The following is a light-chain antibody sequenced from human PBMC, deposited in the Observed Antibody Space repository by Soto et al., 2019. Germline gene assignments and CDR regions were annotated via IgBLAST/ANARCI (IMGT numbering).Light chain of an antibody. J-gene: IGKJ4*01. CDR3: QQYSGSPPLT. CDR1: QSISSSY. V-gene: IGKV3-20*01. Sequence: EHVLTQSPGTLSLSPGERATLSCRASQSISSSYLAWYQQKPGHPPRLLIYGASNRATGIPDRFSGSGSGTEFTLTISRLEPEYFALYYCQQYSGSPPLTFGGGTKVEIK. CDR2: GAS.